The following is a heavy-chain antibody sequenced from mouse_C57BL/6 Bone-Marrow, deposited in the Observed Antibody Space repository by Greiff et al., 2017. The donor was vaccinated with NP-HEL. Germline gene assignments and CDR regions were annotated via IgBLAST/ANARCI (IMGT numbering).Heavy chain of an antibody. D-gene: IGHD1-1*01. J-gene: IGHJ3*01. CDR2: FYPGSGSI. CDR1: GYTFTEYT. Sequence: VQLQQSGAELVKPGASVKLSCKASGYTFTEYTIHWVKQRSGQGLEWIGWFYPGSGSIKYNEKFKDKVKLTADKSSITVYMELSRLTSEDSAVYFCARHGKAPFITTVVAPFAYWGQGTLVTVSA. CDR3: ARHGKAPFITTVVAPFAY. V-gene: IGHV1-62-2*01.